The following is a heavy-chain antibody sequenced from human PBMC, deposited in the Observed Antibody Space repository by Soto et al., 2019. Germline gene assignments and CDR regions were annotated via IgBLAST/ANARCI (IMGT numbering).Heavy chain of an antibody. V-gene: IGHV3-23*01. CDR2: ISVSGYST. J-gene: IGHJ4*02. D-gene: IGHD2-21*02. Sequence: EVQLLESGGGLVQPGGSLRLSCAASGFTFSSYAMTWVRQAPGKGLEWVSTISVSGYSTYYADSVKGRFTISRDNSKNTLYLQMDSLRVEDTAVYYCAKELHQTVVTPGEQDFWGQGTLVTVSS. CDR3: AKELHQTVVTPGEQDF. CDR1: GFTFSSYA.